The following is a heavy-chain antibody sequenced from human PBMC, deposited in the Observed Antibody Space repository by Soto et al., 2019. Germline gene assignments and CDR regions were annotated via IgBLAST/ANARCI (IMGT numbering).Heavy chain of an antibody. Sequence: EVQLVESGGGLIQPGGSLRLSCAASGFTVSSTFMMWVRQAPGKGLEWVSSLYRGGSTYYADAVEGRFIVSRDSPENTLYLQMNSLRGDDTAVYYCVRARVEVPAHPRLDAFDLWGPGTVVAVSS. CDR2: LYRGGST. CDR1: GFTVSSTF. V-gene: IGHV3-53*01. J-gene: IGHJ3*01. CDR3: VRARVEVPAHPRLDAFDL.